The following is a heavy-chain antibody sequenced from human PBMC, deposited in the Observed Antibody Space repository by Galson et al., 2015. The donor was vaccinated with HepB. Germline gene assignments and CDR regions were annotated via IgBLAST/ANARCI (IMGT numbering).Heavy chain of an antibody. CDR3: TTDLPYGSGSYPIDY. CDR2: IKSKTDGGTT. D-gene: IGHD3-10*01. J-gene: IGHJ4*02. V-gene: IGHV3-15*07. CDR1: GFTFSNAW. Sequence: SLRLSCAASGFTFSNAWMNWVRQAPGKGLEWVGRIKSKTDGGTTDYAAPVKGRFTISRDDSKNTLYLQMNSLKTEDTAVYYCTTDLPYGSGSYPIDYWGQGTLVTVSS.